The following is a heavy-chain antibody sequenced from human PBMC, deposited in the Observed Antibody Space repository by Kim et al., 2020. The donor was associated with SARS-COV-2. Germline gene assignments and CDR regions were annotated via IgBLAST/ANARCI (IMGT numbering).Heavy chain of an antibody. V-gene: IGHV3-15*01. J-gene: IGHJ4*02. Sequence: HVKGRITVSRDDSKNTLYLQMNSLKTEDTDVYYCTTARWWFGELITPLDYWGQGTLVTVSS. CDR3: TTARWWFGELITPLDY. D-gene: IGHD3-10*01.